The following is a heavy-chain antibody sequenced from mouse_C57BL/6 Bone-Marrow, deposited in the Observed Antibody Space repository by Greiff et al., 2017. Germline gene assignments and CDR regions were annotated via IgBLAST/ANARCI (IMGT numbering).Heavy chain of an antibody. Sequence: EVKLMESGGGLVKPGGSLKLSCAASGFTFSDYGMHWVRQAPEKGLEWVAYISSGSSTIYYADTVKGRFTIAIDNAKHTLFLQLTSLSSEDTAMYYCARPGSYAMDYWGQGTSVTVSS. CDR2: ISSGSSTI. CDR1: GFTFSDYG. J-gene: IGHJ4*01. V-gene: IGHV5-17*01. CDR3: ARPGSYAMDY.